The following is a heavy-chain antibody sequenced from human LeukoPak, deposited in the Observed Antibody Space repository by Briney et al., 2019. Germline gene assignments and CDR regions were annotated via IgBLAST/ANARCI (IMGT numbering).Heavy chain of an antibody. V-gene: IGHV4-59*02. CDR3: AREGPLGKYYDY. CDR1: GDSVSNLF. Sequence: SETLSLTCTVSGDSVSNLFWSWIRQPPGKGLEWIGYIHYTGGTDYNPSLKGRVTISLDTSKNQFSLRLSSVTAADTAFYYCAREGPLGKYYDYWGQGTLVTVSS. J-gene: IGHJ4*02. CDR2: IHYTGGT. D-gene: IGHD3-16*01.